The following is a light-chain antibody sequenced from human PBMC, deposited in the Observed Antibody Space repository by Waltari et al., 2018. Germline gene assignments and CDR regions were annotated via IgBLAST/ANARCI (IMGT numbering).Light chain of an antibody. Sequence: EIVMTQSPATLSSSPGERATLSCRASQSVSSNLAWYQQNPGKAPRLLIYGASTRATGIPARFSGSGSGTEFTLTISSLQSEDFAVYYCQQYNNWPETFGQGTKLEIK. V-gene: IGKV3-15*01. CDR2: GAS. J-gene: IGKJ2*01. CDR3: QQYNNWPET. CDR1: QSVSSN.